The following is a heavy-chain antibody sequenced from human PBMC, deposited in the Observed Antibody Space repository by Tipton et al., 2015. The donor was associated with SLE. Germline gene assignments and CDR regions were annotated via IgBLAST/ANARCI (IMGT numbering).Heavy chain of an antibody. V-gene: IGHV4-34*01. CDR1: DGSFGGYY. Sequence: TLSLTCSIYDGSFGGYYWSWIRQPPGKGLEWIGEINHGGSTNYNPSLKSRVTISVDTSKNQFSLKLSSVTAADTAVYYCARGGTGDGRNPFDPWGKGTTVTVSS. D-gene: IGHD4-23*01. J-gene: IGHJ6*04. CDR3: ARGGTGDGRNPFDP. CDR2: INHGGST.